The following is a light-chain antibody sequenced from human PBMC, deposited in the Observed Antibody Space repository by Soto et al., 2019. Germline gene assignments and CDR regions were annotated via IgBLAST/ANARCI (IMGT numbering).Light chain of an antibody. V-gene: IGKV3-15*01. CDR3: LHYNKWPRWT. CDR2: DAS. CDR1: QSVSSN. J-gene: IGKJ1*01. Sequence: EIMMTQSPAILSVSPGERATLSCRVSQSVSSNLAWYQQKPGQAPRLLIYDASSSATGIPARFSGSGSGTEFTLTISSLQSEDFAVYYCLHYNKWPRWTFGQGTKVDIK.